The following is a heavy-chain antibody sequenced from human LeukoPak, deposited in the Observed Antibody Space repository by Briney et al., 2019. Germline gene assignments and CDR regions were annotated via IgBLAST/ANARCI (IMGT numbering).Heavy chain of an antibody. CDR1: GYTFTSYY. CDR2: INPSGDPT. V-gene: IGHV1-46*01. Sequence: ASVKVSCKASGYTFTSYYMHWVRQAPGQGLEWVGIINPSGDPTTYAQKFQGRVTMTSDMSTSTVYMELSSLRSEDTAVYYCARGDARGYSYGHFHFDHWGHGTLVTVSS. CDR3: ARGDARGYSYGHFHFDH. J-gene: IGHJ4*01. D-gene: IGHD5-18*01.